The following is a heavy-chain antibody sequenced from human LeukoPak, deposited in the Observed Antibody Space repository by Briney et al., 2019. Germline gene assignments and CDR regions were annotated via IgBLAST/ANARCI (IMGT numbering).Heavy chain of an antibody. V-gene: IGHV3-30*03. CDR1: GFSFTNYA. CDR3: ARRPVTAEYFQH. CDR2: ISYDESKI. J-gene: IGHJ1*01. D-gene: IGHD6-25*01. Sequence: GGSLRLSCTGSGFSFTNYAMHWVRQAPGEGLEWVAVISYDESKIYYADSVKGRFTISRDLSTNTLYLQMNSLTTEDTAMYFCARRPVTAEYFQHWGQGTLVTVSS.